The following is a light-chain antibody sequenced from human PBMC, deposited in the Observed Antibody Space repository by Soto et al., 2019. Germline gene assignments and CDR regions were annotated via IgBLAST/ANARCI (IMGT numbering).Light chain of an antibody. CDR1: SGSIATNF. CDR2: EDN. Sequence: NFMLTQPHSLSESPGKTVTISCIRSSGSIATNFVQWYQQRPGRSPTTLIYEDNQRPAGVPDRFSGSIDSSSNSASLTISGLNTEDEADYYCQSFDRDIQVFGGGTKVTVL. V-gene: IGLV6-57*01. CDR3: QSFDRDIQV. J-gene: IGLJ3*02.